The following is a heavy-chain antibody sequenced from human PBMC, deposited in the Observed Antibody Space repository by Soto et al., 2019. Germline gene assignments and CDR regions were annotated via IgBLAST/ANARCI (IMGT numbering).Heavy chain of an antibody. CDR3: AREGYYSGSGSYSPPRYYGMDV. J-gene: IGHJ6*02. D-gene: IGHD3-10*01. CDR1: GYSFTTYG. V-gene: IGHV1-18*01. Sequence: QVQLVQSGAGVKKPGASVKVSCKASGYSFTTYGISWVRQAPGQGLEWMGWISDYNGNTNYEKKFQGRVTMTTDTPTRPAYMGLKSLRSDDTAVYYCAREGYYSGSGSYSPPRYYGMDVWGQGTTVTVS. CDR2: ISDYNGNT.